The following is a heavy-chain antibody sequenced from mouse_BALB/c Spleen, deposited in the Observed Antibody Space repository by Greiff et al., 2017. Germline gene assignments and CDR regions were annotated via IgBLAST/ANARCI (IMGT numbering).Heavy chain of an antibody. Sequence: EVQVVESGGGLVQPGGSLRLSCATSGFTFTDYYMSWVRQPPGKALEWLGFIRNKANGYTTEYSASVKGRFTISRDNSQSILYLQMNTLRAEDSATYYCARDTTTAGFDYWGQGTTLTVSS. CDR1: GFTFTDYY. CDR3: ARDTTTAGFDY. CDR2: IRNKANGYTT. D-gene: IGHD1-2*01. J-gene: IGHJ2*01. V-gene: IGHV7-3*02.